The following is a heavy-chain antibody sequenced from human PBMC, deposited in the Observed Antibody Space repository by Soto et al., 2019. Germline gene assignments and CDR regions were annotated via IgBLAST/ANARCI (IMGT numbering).Heavy chain of an antibody. CDR2: ITPISDSA. D-gene: IGHD2-2*01. CDR3: ALVPNSNHQLTRY. J-gene: IGHJ4*02. CDR1: GGSFHSSA. Sequence: QVQLVQSGAEVKTPGSSVKVSCKVSGGSFHSSAINWLRQAPGQGLEWMGGITPISDSANYAQNFQGRVTITADVYTTTAYMEVNSLTSEDTAVFYCALVPNSNHQLTRYWGQGTLVTVSS. V-gene: IGHV1-69*01.